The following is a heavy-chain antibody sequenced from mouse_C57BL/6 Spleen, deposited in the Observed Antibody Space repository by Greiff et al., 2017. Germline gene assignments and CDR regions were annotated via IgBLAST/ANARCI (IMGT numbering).Heavy chain of an antibody. V-gene: IGHV1-26*01. CDR3: AAIYYYGSSSYFDV. CDR2: INPNNGGT. D-gene: IGHD1-1*01. CDR1: GYTFTDYY. Sequence: VQLQQSGPELVKPGASVKISCKASGYTFTDYYMNWVKQSHGKSLEWIGDINPNNGGTSYNQKFKGKATLTVDKSSSTAYMELRSLTSEDSAVYYCAAIYYYGSSSYFDVWGTGTTVTVSS. J-gene: IGHJ1*03.